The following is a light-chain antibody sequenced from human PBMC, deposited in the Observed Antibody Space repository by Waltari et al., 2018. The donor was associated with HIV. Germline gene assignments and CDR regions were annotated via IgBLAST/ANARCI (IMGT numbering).Light chain of an antibody. V-gene: IGLV2-14*01. CDR2: GIS. CDR3: SSYTSNITVV. Sequence: QSALTQPTSVSGSPGPSRPFPCTGTTRHGGGAHAVPWYPLHPGKAPKLLIYGISNRPSGVSNRFSGSKSGTTASLTISGLQAEDESDYFCSSYTSNITVVFGGGTKLTVL. CDR1: TRHGGGAHA. J-gene: IGLJ2*01.